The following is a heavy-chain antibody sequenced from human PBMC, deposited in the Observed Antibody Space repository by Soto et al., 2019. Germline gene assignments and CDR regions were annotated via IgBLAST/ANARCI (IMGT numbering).Heavy chain of an antibody. CDR1: GFTFSSYG. Sequence: QPGGSLRLSCAASGFTFSSYGMHWVRQAPGKGLQWVATISYDGIDEFYADSVRGRFTISRDNYKNTVSLQMNSLREEDTAVYYCVGRGYCRSVICRKSRLHYYYGMDVWGQGTTVTVSS. V-gene: IGHV3-33*05. CDR2: ISYDGIDE. D-gene: IGHD2-2*01. J-gene: IGHJ6*02. CDR3: VGRGYCRSVICRKSRLHYYYGMDV.